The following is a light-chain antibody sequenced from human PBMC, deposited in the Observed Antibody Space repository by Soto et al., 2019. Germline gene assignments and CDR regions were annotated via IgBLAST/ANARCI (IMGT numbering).Light chain of an antibody. CDR2: DVS. V-gene: IGLV2-14*03. J-gene: IGLJ1*01. CDR3: YAYTSSSTHV. CDR1: SSDVGGYNY. Sequence: QSVLTQPASVSGSPGQSITISCTGTSSDVGGYNYVAWYQQHPGKVPKLMIYDVSNRPSGVSNRFSGSKSGNTASLTISGLQAEDEADYYCYAYTSSSTHVFGTGTKLTVL.